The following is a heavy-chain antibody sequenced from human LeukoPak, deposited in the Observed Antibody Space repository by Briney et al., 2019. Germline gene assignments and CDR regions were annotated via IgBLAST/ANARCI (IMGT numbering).Heavy chain of an antibody. Sequence: ASVKVSCKASGGTFSSYAISWVRQAPGQRLEWMGWINAGNGNTKYSQKFQGRVTITRDTSASTAYMELSSLRSEDTAVYYCARVSLGGATYRYFDYWGQGTLVTVSS. V-gene: IGHV1-3*01. CDR2: INAGNGNT. J-gene: IGHJ4*02. D-gene: IGHD1-26*01. CDR1: GGTFSSYA. CDR3: ARVSLGGATYRYFDY.